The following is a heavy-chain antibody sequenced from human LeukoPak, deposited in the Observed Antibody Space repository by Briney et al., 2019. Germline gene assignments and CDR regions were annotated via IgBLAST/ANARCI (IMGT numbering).Heavy chain of an antibody. J-gene: IGHJ4*02. D-gene: IGHD6-6*01. CDR2: ITDNGGST. V-gene: IGHV3-23*01. CDR3: AKGSSSSRPYYFDY. CDR1: GFTFNNYA. Sequence: PGESLRLSCAASGFTFNNYAMSWVRQAPGKGLEWVSAITDNGGSTFYADSVKSRFTISRDNSRNTLYLQMSSLRAEDTAAYYCAKGSSSSRPYYFDYWGQGVLVTVPS.